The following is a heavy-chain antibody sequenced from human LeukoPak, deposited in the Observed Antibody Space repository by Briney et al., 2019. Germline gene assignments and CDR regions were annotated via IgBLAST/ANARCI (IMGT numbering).Heavy chain of an antibody. D-gene: IGHD6-19*01. Sequence: GGSLRLSCAASGFTFSQYWLLWVRPAPGKGLESVSRINTDGTVTTYADSVKGRFTVSRDNADNTMFLQMNSVRDEDTAVYYCATKQWLAPPPDSWGQGTPVTVSS. V-gene: IGHV3-74*01. CDR2: INTDGTVT. CDR3: ATKQWLAPPPDS. J-gene: IGHJ4*02. CDR1: GFTFSQYW.